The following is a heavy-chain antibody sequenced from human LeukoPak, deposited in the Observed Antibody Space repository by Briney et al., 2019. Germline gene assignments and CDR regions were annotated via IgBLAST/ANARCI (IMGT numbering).Heavy chain of an antibody. CDR3: AREISDHILTGYYIGYTWFDP. V-gene: IGHV3-23*01. Sequence: GGSLRLSCAASGFTFSSYAMSWVRQAPGKGLEWVSAISGSGGSTYYADSVKGRFTISRDNAKNSLYLQMNSLRAEDTAVYYCAREISDHILTGYYIGYTWFDPWGQGTLVTVSS. CDR2: ISGSGGST. J-gene: IGHJ5*02. CDR1: GFTFSSYA. D-gene: IGHD3-9*01.